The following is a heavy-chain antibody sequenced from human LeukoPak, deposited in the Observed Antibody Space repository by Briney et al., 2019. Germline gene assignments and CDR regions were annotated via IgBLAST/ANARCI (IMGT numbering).Heavy chain of an antibody. V-gene: IGHV3-23*01. CDR3: AKRWSPYYYDSSGYYPVDY. Sequence: GGSLRLSCAASGFTFSSYAMSWVGQAPGKGLEGVSAISGSGGSTYYADSVKGRFTISRDNSKNTLYLQMNSLRAEDTAVYYCAKRWSPYYYDSSGYYPVDYWGQGTLVTVSS. CDR1: GFTFSSYA. J-gene: IGHJ4*02. D-gene: IGHD3-22*01. CDR2: ISGSGGST.